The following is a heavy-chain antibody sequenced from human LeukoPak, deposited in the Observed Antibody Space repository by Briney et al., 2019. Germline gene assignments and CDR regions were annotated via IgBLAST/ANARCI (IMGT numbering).Heavy chain of an antibody. CDR3: ARQFSYGPYRYFDY. Sequence: SETLSLTCTVSGGSISSYYWSWIRQPPGKGLEWIGYIYYSGSTNYNPSLKSRVTISVDTSKNQFSLKLSSVTAADTAVYYCARQFSYGPYRYFDYWGQGTLVTVSS. J-gene: IGHJ4*02. V-gene: IGHV4-59*01. CDR2: IYYSGST. D-gene: IGHD5-18*01. CDR1: GGSISSYY.